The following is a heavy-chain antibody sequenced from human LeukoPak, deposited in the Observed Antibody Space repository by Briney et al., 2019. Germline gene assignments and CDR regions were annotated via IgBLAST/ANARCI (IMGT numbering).Heavy chain of an antibody. CDR3: ARGGGAKTATPSAIDY. CDR2: IYYSGST. D-gene: IGHD5-18*01. CDR1: GGSISSGGYY. J-gene: IGHJ4*02. V-gene: IGHV4-31*03. Sequence: SQTLSLTCTVSGGSISSGGYYWSWIRQHPGKGLEWIGYIYYSGSTYYNPSLKSRVTISVDTSKNQFSLKLSSVTAADTAVYYCARGGGAKTATPSAIDYWGQGTLVTVSS.